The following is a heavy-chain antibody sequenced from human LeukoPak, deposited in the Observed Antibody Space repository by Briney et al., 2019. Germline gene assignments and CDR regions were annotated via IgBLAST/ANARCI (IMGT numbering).Heavy chain of an antibody. Sequence: PGRSLRLSCAASGFTFDDYAMSWVRQAPGKGLEWVSAISGSGGSTYYADSVKGRFTISRDNSKNTLYLQMNSLRAEDTAVYYCAKAYCGGDCYSVYYYYYMDVWGKGTTVTVSS. D-gene: IGHD2-21*01. J-gene: IGHJ6*03. V-gene: IGHV3-23*01. CDR1: GFTFDDYA. CDR2: ISGSGGST. CDR3: AKAYCGGDCYSVYYYYYMDV.